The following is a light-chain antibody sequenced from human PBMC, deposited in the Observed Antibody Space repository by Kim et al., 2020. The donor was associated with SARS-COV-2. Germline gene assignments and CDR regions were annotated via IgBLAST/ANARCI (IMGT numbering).Light chain of an antibody. CDR2: AAS. CDR1: QSISTY. CDR3: QQTYSTPLT. V-gene: IGKV1-39*01. J-gene: IGKJ4*01. Sequence: ASVGDRVTITCRASQSISTYVSWYQQKPGKAPKLLIYAASSLQSGVPSRFSGGGSGTDFTLTISSQQPEDFAIYYCQQTYSTPLTFGGGTKVDIK.